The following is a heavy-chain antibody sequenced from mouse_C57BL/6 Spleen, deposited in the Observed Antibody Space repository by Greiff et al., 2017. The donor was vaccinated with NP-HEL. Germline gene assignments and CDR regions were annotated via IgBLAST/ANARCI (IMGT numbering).Heavy chain of an antibody. CDR1: GYSFTGYF. J-gene: IGHJ4*01. CDR2: INPYNGDT. CDR3: ARGYEWGAMDY. V-gene: IGHV1-20*01. D-gene: IGHD1-3*01. Sequence: EVQLQQSGPELVKPGDSVKISCKASGYSFTGYFMNWVMQSHGKSLEWIGRINPYNGDTFYNQKFKGTATLTVDKSSSTAHIELRSLTSEDSAVYYCARGYEWGAMDYWGQGTSVTVSS.